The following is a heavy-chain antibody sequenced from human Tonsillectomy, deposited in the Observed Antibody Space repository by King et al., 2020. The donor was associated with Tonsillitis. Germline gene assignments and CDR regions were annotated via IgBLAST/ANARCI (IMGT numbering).Heavy chain of an antibody. D-gene: IGHD3-16*02. Sequence: VQLVESGGGLVQPGGSLRLSCAASGFIFSTYEMNWVRQAPGKGLEWVSYITSSGNAIYYADPVKGRFTISRDNAKNSLYLQMNSLRAEDTAVYYCARTPGYSYVDYWGQGTLVTVSS. CDR1: GFIFSTYE. J-gene: IGHJ4*02. CDR2: ITSSGNAI. V-gene: IGHV3-48*03. CDR3: ARTPGYSYVDY.